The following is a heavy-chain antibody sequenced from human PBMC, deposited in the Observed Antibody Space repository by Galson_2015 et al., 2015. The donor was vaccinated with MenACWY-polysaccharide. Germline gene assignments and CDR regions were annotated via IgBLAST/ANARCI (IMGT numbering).Heavy chain of an antibody. V-gene: IGHV3-21*01. Sequence: SLRLSCAASGFTFRTFPMNWVRQTPGKGLEWVAGISGSGNSAFYADSVRGRITISRDNAKNSLYLQMNSLRAEDTAVYYCARGQKTLGPWGQGTLVTVSS. CDR1: GFTFRTFP. J-gene: IGHJ5*02. CDR3: ARGQKTLGP. CDR2: ISGSGNSA.